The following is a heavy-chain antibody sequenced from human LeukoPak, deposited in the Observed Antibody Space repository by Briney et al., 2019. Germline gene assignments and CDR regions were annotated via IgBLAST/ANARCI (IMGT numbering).Heavy chain of an antibody. Sequence: ASVKVSCKASGYTFTSYYMHWVRQAPGQGLEWMGIINPSGGSTSYAQKFQGRVTMTRDMSTSTVYMELSSLRSEDTAVYYCASPGQWLVEDGYFQHWGQGTLVTVSS. D-gene: IGHD6-19*01. CDR2: INPSGGST. CDR1: GYTFTSYY. CDR3: ASPGQWLVEDGYFQH. V-gene: IGHV1-46*01. J-gene: IGHJ1*01.